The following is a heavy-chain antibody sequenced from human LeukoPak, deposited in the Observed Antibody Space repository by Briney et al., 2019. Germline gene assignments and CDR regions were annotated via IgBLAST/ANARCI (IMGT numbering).Heavy chain of an antibody. Sequence: GGSLRLSCAASGFTFSSYGMHWVRRAPGKGLEWVAVISYDGSNKYYADSVKGRFTISRDNSKNTLYLQMNSLRAEDTAVYYCARSGTVVRGVIITFWFDPWGQGTLVTVSS. D-gene: IGHD3-10*01. J-gene: IGHJ5*02. CDR3: ARSGTVVRGVIITFWFDP. CDR2: ISYDGSNK. V-gene: IGHV3-30*03. CDR1: GFTFSSYG.